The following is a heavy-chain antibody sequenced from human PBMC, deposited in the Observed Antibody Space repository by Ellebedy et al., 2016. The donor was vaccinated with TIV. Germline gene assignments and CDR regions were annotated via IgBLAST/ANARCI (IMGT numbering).Heavy chain of an antibody. Sequence: SETLSLTXTVSGASITNSYWSWLRQPPGKGLEYLGYIYHRGSTNYSPSFKGRVTMSIDTSKNQFSLKLTSVTAADTAVYYCAKYSGYDIFFDSWGHGTLVAVSS. CDR2: IYHRGST. J-gene: IGHJ4*01. D-gene: IGHD5-12*01. CDR3: AKYSGYDIFFDS. CDR1: GASITNSY. V-gene: IGHV4-59*01.